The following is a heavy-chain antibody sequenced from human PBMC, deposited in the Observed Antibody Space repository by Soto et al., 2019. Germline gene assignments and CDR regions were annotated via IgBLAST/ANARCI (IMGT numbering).Heavy chain of an antibody. D-gene: IGHD3-10*01. CDR3: AKNRQFRSYYERAGHYAN. CDR1: GFTFKNYD. CDR2: ISGSGGVT. Sequence: EVELLESGGGLVQPGGSLRLSCVASGFTFKNYDMRWIRQAPGKGLEWVSGISGSGGVTYYADSVKGRFTISRDNSKNTIYLQRNSLRAEDTAIYYCAKNRQFRSYYERAGHYANWGQGTLVTVSS. V-gene: IGHV3-23*01. J-gene: IGHJ4*02.